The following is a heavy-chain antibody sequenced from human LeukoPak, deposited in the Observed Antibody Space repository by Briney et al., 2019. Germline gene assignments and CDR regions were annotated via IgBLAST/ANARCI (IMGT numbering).Heavy chain of an antibody. J-gene: IGHJ4*02. Sequence: SETLSLTCTVSGDSLNSYYWSWIRQPPGEGLQGIGYIFYSGSSNYNASLRSRVAISVDTSKNQFSLKLTSVTAADTAVYYCAGRAARFFDYWGQGILVTVSS. D-gene: IGHD6-25*01. CDR3: AGRAARFFDY. CDR2: IFYSGSS. CDR1: GDSLNSYY. V-gene: IGHV4-59*01.